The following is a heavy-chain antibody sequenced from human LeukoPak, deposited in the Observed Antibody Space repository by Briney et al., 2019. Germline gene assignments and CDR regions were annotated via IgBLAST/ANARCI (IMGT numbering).Heavy chain of an antibody. J-gene: IGHJ3*02. D-gene: IGHD3-10*01. V-gene: IGHV4-4*07. CDR3: ARGSGFGELSPFDI. Sequence: SETLSLTCTVSGGSISSYYWSWIRQPAGKGLEWIGRIYSTGSANYNPSLKSRVTMSVDTSENQFSLKLSSVTAADTAVYYCARGSGFGELSPFDIWGQGTMVTVSS. CDR2: IYSTGSA. CDR1: GGSISSYY.